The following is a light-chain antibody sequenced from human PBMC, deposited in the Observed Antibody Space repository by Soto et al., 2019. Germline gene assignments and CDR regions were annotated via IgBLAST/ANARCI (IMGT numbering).Light chain of an antibody. Sequence: EAVSSQSPVTLSLYPGERASLPCRASQFLSSYLAWYQQIPGQPPRLLIYDSTNRATGIPARFSGSRSGTEFTLTISRLEPEDFAVYYCQQYGSSPPPFGQGTRLAIK. CDR2: DST. CDR1: QFLSSY. CDR3: QQYGSSPPP. V-gene: IGKV3-20*01. J-gene: IGKJ5*01.